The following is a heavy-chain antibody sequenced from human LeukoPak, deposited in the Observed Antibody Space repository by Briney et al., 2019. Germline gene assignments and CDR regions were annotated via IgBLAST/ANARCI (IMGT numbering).Heavy chain of an antibody. V-gene: IGHV4-39*07. J-gene: IGHJ4*02. Sequence: SETLSLTCTVSGGSITTSSYYWGWVRQPPGKGLEWIGCTSHSGTTFYSPSLRSRVSISVDTSKNQFSLKLSSVTAADTAVYYCAREFDYWGQGTLVTVSS. CDR3: AREFDY. CDR2: TSHSGTT. CDR1: GGSITTSSYY.